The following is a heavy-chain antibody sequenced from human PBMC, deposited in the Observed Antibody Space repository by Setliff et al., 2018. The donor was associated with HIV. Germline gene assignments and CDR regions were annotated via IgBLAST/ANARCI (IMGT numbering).Heavy chain of an antibody. J-gene: IGHJ4*02. Sequence: PGGSLRLSCAASGFTFSSYSMNWVRQAPGKWLEWVSSISSSSSTIYYADSVKGRFTISRDNWKNTAYLQMSSLRTEDTAVYYCAREGSYYGGQWGQGTLVTVSS. CDR3: AREGSYYGGQ. CDR1: GFTFSSYS. D-gene: IGHD1-26*01. V-gene: IGHV3-48*01. CDR2: ISSSSSTI.